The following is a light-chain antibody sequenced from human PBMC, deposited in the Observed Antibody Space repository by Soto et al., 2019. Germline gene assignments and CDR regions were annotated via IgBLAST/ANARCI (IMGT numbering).Light chain of an antibody. J-gene: IGLJ2*01. CDR2: GNI. CDR3: QSYDSRLRL. V-gene: IGLV1-40*01. Sequence: QSVLTQPPSVSGAPGQRVTISCTGSSSNIGAGYDVHWYQQLPGTAPKLLIYGNINRPSGVPDRFSGSKSGISASLAITGLQAEDEADYYCQSYDSRLRLFGGGTKLTVL. CDR1: SSNIGAGYD.